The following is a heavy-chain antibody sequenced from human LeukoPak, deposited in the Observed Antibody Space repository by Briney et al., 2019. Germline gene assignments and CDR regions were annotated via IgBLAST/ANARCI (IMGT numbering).Heavy chain of an antibody. CDR3: ATGNYDFWSGYPYYFDY. V-gene: IGHV3-7*01. CDR2: IKQDGSEK. CDR1: GFTFSCYW. D-gene: IGHD3-3*01. J-gene: IGHJ4*02. Sequence: PGGSLRLSCAASGFTFSCYWMSWVRQAPGKGLEWVANIKQDGSEKYYVDSVKGRFTISRDNAKNSLYLQMNSLRAEDTAVYYCATGNYDFWSGYPYYFDYWGQGTLVTVSS.